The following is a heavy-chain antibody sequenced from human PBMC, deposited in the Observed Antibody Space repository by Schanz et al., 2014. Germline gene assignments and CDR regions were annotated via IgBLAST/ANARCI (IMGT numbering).Heavy chain of an antibody. D-gene: IGHD6-13*01. J-gene: IGHJ6*02. CDR1: GYTFTSYG. Sequence: QVQLVQSGTEVKKPGASVKVSCKASGYTFTSYGVSWVRQAPGQGLEWMGWISTYTGNTNYAQRLQDRVTMTTDTSTSTAYMELRSLRSDDTAVYYCARDGHSSNWRSYFFYGLDVWGQGTTVTVSS. CDR3: ARDGHSSNWRSYFFYGLDV. CDR2: ISTYTGNT. V-gene: IGHV1-18*04.